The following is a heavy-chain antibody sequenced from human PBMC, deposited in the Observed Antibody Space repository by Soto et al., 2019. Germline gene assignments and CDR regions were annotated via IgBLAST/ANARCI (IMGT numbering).Heavy chain of an antibody. V-gene: IGHV4-59*01. D-gene: IGHD2-15*01. CDR2: IYYSGST. Sequence: QVQLQESGPGLVKPSETLSLTCTVSGGSISSYYWSWIRQPPGKGLEWIGYIYYSGSTNYNPSLKIRVTSSVDTSKTPFSLKLSSVTAADTAVYYCARYCSGAGCYLQAFDIWGQGTMVTVSS. CDR1: GGSISSYY. J-gene: IGHJ3*02. CDR3: ARYCSGAGCYLQAFDI.